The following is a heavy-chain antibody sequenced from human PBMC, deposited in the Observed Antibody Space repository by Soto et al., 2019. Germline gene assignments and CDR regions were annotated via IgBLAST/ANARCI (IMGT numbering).Heavy chain of an antibody. J-gene: IGHJ6*02. CDR2: MYTSKGT. V-gene: IGHV4-4*07. Sequence: TLSLTCTVRCGSISSYYWSWIRQPPGAGLESIGNMYTSKGTNYTPALRGRVSMRVDTSENEFAMKLISVTAADTAVYYCARGGGVVPAATYHYYFSMGVWGQGTTVTVSS. D-gene: IGHD2-2*01. CDR1: CGSISSYY. CDR3: ARGGGVVPAATYHYYFSMGV.